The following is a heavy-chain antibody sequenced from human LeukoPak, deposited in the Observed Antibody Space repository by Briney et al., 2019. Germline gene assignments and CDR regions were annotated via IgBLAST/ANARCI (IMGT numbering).Heavy chain of an antibody. Sequence: GRSLRLSCAASGFTFSSYAMHWVRQAPGKGLEWVAVISYDGSNKYYADSVKGRFTISRDNSKNTLYLQMNSLRAEDTAVYYCARDYDFWLDYWGQGTLVTVSS. CDR2: ISYDGSNK. CDR3: ARDYDFWLDY. CDR1: GFTFSSYA. D-gene: IGHD3-3*01. J-gene: IGHJ4*02. V-gene: IGHV3-30*04.